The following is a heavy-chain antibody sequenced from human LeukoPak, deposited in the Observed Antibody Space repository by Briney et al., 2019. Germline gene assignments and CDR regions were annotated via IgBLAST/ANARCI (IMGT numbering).Heavy chain of an antibody. Sequence: PGGSLRLSCAASGFTFSRAWMSWVRQAPGKGLEWVGRIKSKTDDETTDYAAPVKGRFTISRDDSKNTLYVQMNSLKTEDTAVYYCTRVTAYYEYGMDVWGQGTTVTVSS. V-gene: IGHV3-15*01. CDR2: IKSKTDDETT. D-gene: IGHD2-21*02. CDR1: GFTFSRAW. CDR3: TRVTAYYEYGMDV. J-gene: IGHJ6*02.